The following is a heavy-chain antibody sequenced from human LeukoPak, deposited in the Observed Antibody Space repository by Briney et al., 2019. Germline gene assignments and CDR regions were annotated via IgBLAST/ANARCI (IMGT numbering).Heavy chain of an antibody. CDR3: ARHFRSEQWLSWYFDL. CDR2: IYYSGST. J-gene: IGHJ2*01. Sequence: SETLSLTCTVSGGSISSSSYYWGWIRQPPGKGLEWIGSIYYSGSTYYNPSLKSRVTISVDTSKNQFSLKLSSVTAADTAVYYCARHFRSEQWLSWYFDLWGRGTLVTVSS. CDR1: GGSISSSSYY. V-gene: IGHV4-39*01. D-gene: IGHD6-19*01.